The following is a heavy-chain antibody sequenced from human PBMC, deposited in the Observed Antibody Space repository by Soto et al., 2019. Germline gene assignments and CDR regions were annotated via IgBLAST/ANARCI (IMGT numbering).Heavy chain of an antibody. CDR1: GGSFSGYY. D-gene: IGHD3-3*01. Sequence: LETLSLTCAVYGGSFSGYYWSWIRQPPGKGLEWIGEINHSGSTNYNPSLKSRVTISVDTSKNQFSLKLSSVTAADTAVYYCARGLEVEWFHTTNWFDPWGQGTLVTVSS. V-gene: IGHV4-34*01. J-gene: IGHJ5*02. CDR3: ARGLEVEWFHTTNWFDP. CDR2: INHSGST.